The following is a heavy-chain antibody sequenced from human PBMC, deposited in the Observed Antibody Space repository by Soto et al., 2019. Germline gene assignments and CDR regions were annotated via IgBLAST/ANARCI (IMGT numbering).Heavy chain of an antibody. CDR1: GGSFSGYY. J-gene: IGHJ6*02. CDR3: GRVEGWCDFWNGRCSGMAV. CDR2: INHSGST. Sequence: QVQLQQWGAGLLKPSETLSLTCAVYGGSFSGYYWSWIRQPPGKGLEWIGEINHSGSTNYNPSLKSRVTMPVDTSKTPFSLKRSCVTAADTAGYYCGRVEGWCDFWNGRCSGMAVWAQGTTVSVPS. V-gene: IGHV4-34*01. D-gene: IGHD3-3*01.